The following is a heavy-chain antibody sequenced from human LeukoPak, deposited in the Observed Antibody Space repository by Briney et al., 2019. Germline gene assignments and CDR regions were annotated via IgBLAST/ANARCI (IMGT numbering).Heavy chain of an antibody. V-gene: IGHV3-48*01. CDR3: ARSGYNILTGYCAY. Sequence: GGSLRLSCAAFGFTFSSYSMNWVRQAPGKGLEWVSYISSSSSTIYYADSVKGRFTISRDNAKNSLYLQMNSLRAEDTAVYYCARSGYNILTGYCAYWGQGTLVTVSS. CDR1: GFTFSSYS. CDR2: ISSSSSTI. J-gene: IGHJ4*02. D-gene: IGHD3-9*01.